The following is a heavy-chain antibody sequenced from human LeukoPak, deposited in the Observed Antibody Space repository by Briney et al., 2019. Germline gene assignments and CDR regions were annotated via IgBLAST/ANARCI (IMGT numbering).Heavy chain of an antibody. CDR1: GGSFDNSAVKSYA. Sequence: GSSVKVSYKASGGSFDNSAVKSYAISWVRQAPGQGLEWLGGIIPLFRTTNYAQRFQVRVTITSNESTSTVSMELSSLRSDDTAVYYCARGAAIPPHYYYMEVWGTGTTVTVSS. V-gene: IGHV1-69*01. CDR3: ARGAAIPPHYYYMEV. J-gene: IGHJ6*03. D-gene: IGHD6-25*01. CDR2: IIPLFRTT.